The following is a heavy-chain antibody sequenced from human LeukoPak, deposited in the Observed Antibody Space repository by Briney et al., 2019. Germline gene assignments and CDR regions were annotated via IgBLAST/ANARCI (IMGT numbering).Heavy chain of an antibody. Sequence: GGSLRLSCAASGFTFSRYWMTWVRQAPGKGLEWVSVIYSGGYTDYADSVKGRFTISRDNSKNTLFLQMNSLRVEDTAIYYCARVGVGAIDYWGQGTLVTVSS. CDR3: ARVGVGAIDY. D-gene: IGHD1-26*01. J-gene: IGHJ4*02. CDR1: GFTFSRYW. V-gene: IGHV3-66*01. CDR2: IYSGGYT.